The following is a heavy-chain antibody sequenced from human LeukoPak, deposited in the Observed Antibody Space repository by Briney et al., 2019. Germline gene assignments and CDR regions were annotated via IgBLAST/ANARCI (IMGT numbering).Heavy chain of an antibody. J-gene: IGHJ4*02. CDR2: IYPGDSVT. CDR3: ARRGDGYNLNFDY. CDR1: GSTFTSYW. V-gene: IGHV5-51*01. D-gene: IGHD5-24*01. Sequence: GESLQISCQGTGSTFTSYWIGWVRQLPGKGLEWMGIIYPGDSVTRYGPSFQGQVTISADKSISTAYLQWSSLKASDTAMYYCARRGDGYNLNFDYWGQGTLVTVSS.